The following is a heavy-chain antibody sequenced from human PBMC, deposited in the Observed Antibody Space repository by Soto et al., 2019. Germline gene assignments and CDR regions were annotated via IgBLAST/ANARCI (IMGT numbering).Heavy chain of an antibody. Sequence: SVKVSCKASGFTFTSSGMQWVRQARGQRLEWIGWIVVGSGNTNYAQKFQERVTITRDMSTSTAYMELSSLRSEDTAVYYCAAESLGGMDVWGQGTTVTVSS. V-gene: IGHV1-58*02. J-gene: IGHJ6*02. CDR1: GFTFTSSG. CDR3: AAESLGGMDV. D-gene: IGHD7-27*01. CDR2: IVVGSGNT.